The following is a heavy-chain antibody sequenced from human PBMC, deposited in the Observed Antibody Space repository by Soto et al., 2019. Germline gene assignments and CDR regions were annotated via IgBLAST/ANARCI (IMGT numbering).Heavy chain of an antibody. CDR2: IYPGDSDT. V-gene: IGHV5-51*01. J-gene: IGHJ4*02. D-gene: IGHD2-15*01. CDR1: GYSFTSYW. CDR3: ARSPNCSGGSCYPYYFDY. Sequence: PGETLKISCKGSGYSFTSYWIGWVRQMPGKGLEWMGIIYPGDSDTRYSPSFQGQVTISADKSISTAYLQWSSLKASDTAMYYCARSPNCSGGSCYPYYFDYWGQGTLVTVSS.